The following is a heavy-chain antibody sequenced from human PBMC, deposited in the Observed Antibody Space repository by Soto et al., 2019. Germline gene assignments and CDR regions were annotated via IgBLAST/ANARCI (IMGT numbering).Heavy chain of an antibody. V-gene: IGHV1-69*08. Sequence: VQLVQSGAEVKKPASSVKVSCKASGGTFSSYTISWVRQAPGQGLEWMGRIIPFLDVANSAQKFQGRVTITADKSTSTAYMELRSLRSEDTAMYYCARDSSLAGRPFDYWGQGTLVTVSS. CDR1: GGTFSSYT. CDR3: ARDSSLAGRPFDY. D-gene: IGHD6-19*01. J-gene: IGHJ4*02. CDR2: IIPFLDVA.